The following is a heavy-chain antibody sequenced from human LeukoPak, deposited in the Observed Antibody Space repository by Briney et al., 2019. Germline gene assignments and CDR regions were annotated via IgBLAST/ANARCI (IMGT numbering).Heavy chain of an antibody. J-gene: IGHJ6*03. CDR3: AGGRITIFGVVPRHYYYHMDV. CDR1: GGSISSYY. D-gene: IGHD3-3*01. Sequence: SETLSLTCTVSGGSISSYYWSWIRQPAGKGLEWIGRIYTSGSTNYNPSPKSRVTISVDKSKNQFSLKLSPVTAADTAVYYCAGGRITIFGVVPRHYYYHMDVWGKGTTVTVSS. CDR2: IYTSGST. V-gene: IGHV4-4*07.